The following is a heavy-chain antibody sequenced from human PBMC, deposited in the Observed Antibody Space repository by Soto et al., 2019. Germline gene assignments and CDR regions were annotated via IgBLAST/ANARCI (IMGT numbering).Heavy chain of an antibody. CDR1: GFTFSSYS. D-gene: IGHD2-2*01. V-gene: IGHV3-48*01. Sequence: EEPLVESGGGLVQPGGSLRLSCAASGFTFSSYSMNWVRQAQGKGLEWVSYISTSSSSIYYADSVRGRFTIYRDNAKNSLYLQMNSLRAEDTAVYYCAREYCSSTSCTNFDYWGQGTLVTVSS. CDR2: ISTSSSSI. CDR3: AREYCSSTSCTNFDY. J-gene: IGHJ4*02.